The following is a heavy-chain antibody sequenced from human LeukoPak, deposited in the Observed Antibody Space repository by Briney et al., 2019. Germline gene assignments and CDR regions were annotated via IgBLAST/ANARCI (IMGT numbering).Heavy chain of an antibody. CDR2: ISSSGSGGST. CDR3: ARAYSSSWYDF. CDR1: GFTFSSYA. J-gene: IGHJ5*01. V-gene: IGHV3-23*01. Sequence: GGSLRLSCAASGFTFSSYAMSWVRQAPGKGLEWVSGISSSGSGGSTYYADSVKGRFTISRGNSKNTLYLQINSVRAEDTAVYYCARAYSSSWYDFWGQGTLVTVSS. D-gene: IGHD6-13*01.